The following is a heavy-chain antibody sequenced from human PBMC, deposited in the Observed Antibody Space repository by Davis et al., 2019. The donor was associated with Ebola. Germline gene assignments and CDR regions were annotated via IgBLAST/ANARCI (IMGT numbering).Heavy chain of an antibody. D-gene: IGHD3-22*01. CDR2: TYYRSKWFV. CDR1: GDSVSSNTAA. J-gene: IGHJ4*02. CDR3: ARDPSYDQGYDY. Sequence: SQTLSLTCAISGDSVSSNTAAWNWIRQSPSRGLEWLGRTYYRSKWFVDYAVSMKSRVTITSDTSKNHFSLQLSSVTPEDTAVYYCARDPSYDQGYDYWGQGILVTVSS. V-gene: IGHV6-1*01.